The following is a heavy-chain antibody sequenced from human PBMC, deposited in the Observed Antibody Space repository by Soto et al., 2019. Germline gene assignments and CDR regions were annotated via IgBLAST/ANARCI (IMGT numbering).Heavy chain of an antibody. CDR2: INHSGST. CDR1: GGSFSGYY. V-gene: IGHV4-34*01. Sequence: PSETLSLTCAVYGGSFSGYYWSWVRQPPGKGLEWIGEINHSGSTNYNPSLKSRVTISVDTSKNQFSLKLSSVTAADTAVYYCARSLGLLNLWGQGTLVTVSS. J-gene: IGHJ5*02. CDR3: ARSLGLLNL.